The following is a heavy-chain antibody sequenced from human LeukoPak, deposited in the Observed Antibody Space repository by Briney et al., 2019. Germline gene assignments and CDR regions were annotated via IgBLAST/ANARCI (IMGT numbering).Heavy chain of an antibody. CDR2: ILDNGSKA. V-gene: IGHV3-33*05. D-gene: IGHD7-27*01. CDR3: ARDSITGDNSLDY. Sequence: GGSLRLSCAASGCTFSSYGMQWVRQAPGKGLEWVAVILDNGSKAHYADSVRGRFTVSRDNSKNTLFLQMNSLRAEDTAVYYCARDSITGDNSLDYWGRGTLVTVSS. CDR1: GCTFSSYG. J-gene: IGHJ4*02.